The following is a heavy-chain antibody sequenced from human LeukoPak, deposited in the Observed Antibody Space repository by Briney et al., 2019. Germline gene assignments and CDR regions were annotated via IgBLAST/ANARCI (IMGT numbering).Heavy chain of an antibody. CDR2: INPNSGGT. Sequence: ASVKVSCKASGYTFTGYYTHWVRQAPGQGLEWMGWINPNSGGTNYAQKFQGRVTMTRDTSISTAYMELSRLRSDDTAVYYCAGDGSSWYGGFDYWGQGTLVTVSS. D-gene: IGHD6-13*01. J-gene: IGHJ4*02. CDR1: GYTFTGYY. CDR3: AGDGSSWYGGFDY. V-gene: IGHV1-2*02.